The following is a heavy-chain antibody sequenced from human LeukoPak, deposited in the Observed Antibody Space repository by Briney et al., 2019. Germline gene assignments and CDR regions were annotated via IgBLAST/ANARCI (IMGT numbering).Heavy chain of an antibody. CDR2: ISGSGVSI. V-gene: IGHV3-23*01. CDR3: ARDLERNYYDSSGYDDAFDI. CDR1: GFTFSNYA. J-gene: IGHJ3*02. D-gene: IGHD3-22*01. Sequence: GGSLRLSCAASGFTFSNYAMSWVRQAPGKGLEWVSAISGSGVSIYYADSVKGRFTISRDNAKNSLYLQMNSLRDEDTAVYYCARDLERNYYDSSGYDDAFDIWGQGTMVTVSS.